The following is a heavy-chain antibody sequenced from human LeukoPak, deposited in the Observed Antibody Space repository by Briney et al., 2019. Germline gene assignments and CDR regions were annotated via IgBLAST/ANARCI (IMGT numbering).Heavy chain of an antibody. V-gene: IGHV3-23*01. CDR2: IGSSGSYT. CDR3: AKVSGGGLYYDGMDV. Sequence: GGSLRLSCAVSGFTFSSYAMSWVRQAPGKGLEWVSAIGSSGSYTWYDDSVKGRFTISRDNSKNTLYLQMNSLRAEDTAVYYCAKVSGGGLYYDGMDVWGQGTTVTVSS. D-gene: IGHD1-14*01. J-gene: IGHJ6*02. CDR1: GFTFSSYA.